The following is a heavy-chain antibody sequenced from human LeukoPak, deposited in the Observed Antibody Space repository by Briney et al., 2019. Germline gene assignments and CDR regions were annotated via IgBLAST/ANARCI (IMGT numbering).Heavy chain of an antibody. CDR2: ISSSGSSI. CDR1: GFTFSDYY. D-gene: IGHD1-26*01. J-gene: IGHJ4*02. Sequence: PGGSLRLSCAASGFTFSDYYMSWMRQAPGKGLEWISYISSSGSSIQYADSVRGRSTISRDNANTSLYLQMNSLRAEDTSVYYCARSAQWELPDYWGQGTLVTVSS. V-gene: IGHV3-11*04. CDR3: ARSAQWELPDY.